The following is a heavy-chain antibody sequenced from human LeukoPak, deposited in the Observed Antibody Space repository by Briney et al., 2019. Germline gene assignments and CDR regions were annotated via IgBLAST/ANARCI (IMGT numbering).Heavy chain of an antibody. CDR2: IIPILGIA. Sequence: ASVKVSCNASGGTFSSYAISWVRQAPGQGLEWMGRIIPILGIANYAQKFQGRVTITADKSTSTAYMELSSLRSEDTAVYYCARGLTAAGTQALNNWGQGTLVTVSS. CDR1: GGTFSSYA. D-gene: IGHD6-13*01. CDR3: ARGLTAAGTQALNN. J-gene: IGHJ4*02. V-gene: IGHV1-69*04.